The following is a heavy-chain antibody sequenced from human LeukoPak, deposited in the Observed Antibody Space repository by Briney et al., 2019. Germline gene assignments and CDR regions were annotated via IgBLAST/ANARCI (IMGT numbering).Heavy chain of an antibody. Sequence: SVKVSCKASGGTFSSYAISWVRQAPGRGLEWMGGIIPIFGTANYAQKFQGGVTITADESTSTAYMELSSLRSEDTAVYYCARDRSEDIVVVPAAIRQYYYYMDVWGKGTTVTVSS. J-gene: IGHJ6*03. CDR2: IIPIFGTA. V-gene: IGHV1-69*13. CDR3: ARDRSEDIVVVPAAIRQYYYYMDV. D-gene: IGHD2-2*02. CDR1: GGTFSSYA.